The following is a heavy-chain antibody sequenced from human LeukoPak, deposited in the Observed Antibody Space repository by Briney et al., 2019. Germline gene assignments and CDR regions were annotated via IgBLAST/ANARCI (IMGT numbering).Heavy chain of an antibody. J-gene: IGHJ4*02. Sequence: SETLSLTCTVSGGSISSYYWSWIRQPPGKGLEWIGYIYYSGSINYNPSLKSRVTISVDTSKNQFSLKLSSVTAADTAVYYCARHIGARGTTGTDGPFDYWGQGTLVTVSS. D-gene: IGHD1-1*01. CDR3: ARHIGARGTTGTDGPFDY. CDR1: GGSISSYY. V-gene: IGHV4-59*08. CDR2: IYYSGSI.